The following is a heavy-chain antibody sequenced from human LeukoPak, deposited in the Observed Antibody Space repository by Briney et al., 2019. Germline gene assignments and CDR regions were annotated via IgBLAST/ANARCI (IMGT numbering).Heavy chain of an antibody. CDR2: ISYDGSNK. Sequence: PGGSLRLSCAASGFTFSSYAMHGVRQAPGKGLEWVAVISYDGSNKYYADSVKGRYTISRDNSKNTLYLQMNSLRGEDTAVYYCARDPALYAIYYYYHMDGWGEGATVTDSS. J-gene: IGHJ6*03. V-gene: IGHV3-30*04. CDR3: ARDPALYAIYYYYHMDG. D-gene: IGHD2-8*01. CDR1: GFTFSSYA.